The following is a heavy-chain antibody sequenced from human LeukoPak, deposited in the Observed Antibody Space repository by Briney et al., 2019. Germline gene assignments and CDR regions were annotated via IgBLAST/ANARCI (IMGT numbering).Heavy chain of an antibody. J-gene: IGHJ4*02. V-gene: IGHV3-23*01. CDR1: GFTFSSYA. D-gene: IGHD3-22*01. CDR2: ISGSGGST. Sequence: GGSLRLSCAASGFTFSSYAMSWVRQAPGKGLEWVSAISGSGGSTYYAHFVKGRFTISRDNSKNTLYLQMNSLRAEDTAVYYCAKEGLNYYDSSGYYDYWGQGTLVTVSS. CDR3: AKEGLNYYDSSGYYDY.